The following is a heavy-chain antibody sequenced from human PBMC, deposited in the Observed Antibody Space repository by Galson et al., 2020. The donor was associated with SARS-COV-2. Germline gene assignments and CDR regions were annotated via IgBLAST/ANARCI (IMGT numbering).Heavy chain of an antibody. Sequence: SETLSLTCTVSGGSISSYYWSWIRQPPGKGLEWIGYIYYSGSTNYNPSLKSRVTISVDTSKNQFSLKLSSVTAADTAVYYCARGNRVGYSYLLGGMDVWGQGTTVTVSS. CDR3: ARGNRVGYSYLLGGMDV. D-gene: IGHD5-18*01. J-gene: IGHJ6*02. CDR1: GGSISSYY. V-gene: IGHV4-59*01. CDR2: IYYSGST.